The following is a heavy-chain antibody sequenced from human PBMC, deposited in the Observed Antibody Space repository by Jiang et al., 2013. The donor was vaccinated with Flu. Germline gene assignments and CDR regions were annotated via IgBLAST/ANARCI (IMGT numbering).Heavy chain of an antibody. J-gene: IGHJ4*02. D-gene: IGHD3-16*01. V-gene: IGHV4-31*03. CDR3: SRESIFGAEF. Sequence: PSQTLSLTCTVSGGSITMGGYHWAWIRQDPEQGLEYIGYISGSGNTYYNPSLKSRLTISRDTSKNQFSLTLTSVTVADTAMYFCSRESIFGAEFWGPGTLVTVSS. CDR2: ISGSGNT. CDR1: GGSITMGGYH.